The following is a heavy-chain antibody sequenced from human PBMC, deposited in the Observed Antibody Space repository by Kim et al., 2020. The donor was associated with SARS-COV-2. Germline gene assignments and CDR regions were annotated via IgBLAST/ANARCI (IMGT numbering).Heavy chain of an antibody. CDR1: GFTFSNAW. CDR2: IKTKTDGGTI. CDR3: TTDRNGGY. Sequence: GGSLRLSCAASGFTFSNAWMSWVRQAPGKGLEWVARIKTKTDGGTIDYAAPVKGRFTISSDDSKNTVYLQMNSLRSEDTAVYSCTTDRNGGYWGQATLVT. D-gene: IGHD2-8*01. J-gene: IGHJ4*02. V-gene: IGHV3-15*01.